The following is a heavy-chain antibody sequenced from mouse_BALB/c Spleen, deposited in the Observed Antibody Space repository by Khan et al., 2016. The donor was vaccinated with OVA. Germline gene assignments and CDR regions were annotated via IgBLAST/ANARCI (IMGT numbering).Heavy chain of an antibody. D-gene: IGHD1-1*01. V-gene: IGHV1-18*01. CDR3: GRISIITVEGFAY. CDR1: GYLFTGYY. J-gene: IGHJ3*01. CDR2: VNPNNGGT. Sequence: VQLQQPGPDLVKPGASVKISCKTSGYLFTGYYIHWVKQSPGKSLEWIGRVNPNNGGTTYNPKFKGKAILTVEKSSRTAYMELRSLTSEDSAVYYCGRISIITVEGFAYWGQGTLVTVSA.